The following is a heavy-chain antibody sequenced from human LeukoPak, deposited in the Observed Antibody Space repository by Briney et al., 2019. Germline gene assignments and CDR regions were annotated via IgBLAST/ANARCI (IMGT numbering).Heavy chain of an antibody. Sequence: GGSLRLSCAASGFTFSSYAMHWVRQAPGKGLEWVAVISYDGSNKYYADSVKGRFTIFRDNSKNTLYLQMNSLRAEDTAVYYCARVYYDFWSGPFDYWGQGTLVTVSS. CDR1: GFTFSSYA. D-gene: IGHD3-3*01. V-gene: IGHV3-30-3*01. CDR3: ARVYYDFWSGPFDY. CDR2: ISYDGSNK. J-gene: IGHJ4*02.